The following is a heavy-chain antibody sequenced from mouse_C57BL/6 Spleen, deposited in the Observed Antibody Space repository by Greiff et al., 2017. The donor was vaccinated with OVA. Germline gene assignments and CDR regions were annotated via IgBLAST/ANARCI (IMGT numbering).Heavy chain of an antibody. CDR3: ARFEGCYYGTRDY. D-gene: IGHD1-1*01. J-gene: IGHJ2*01. CDR2: IYPGSGST. V-gene: IGHV1-55*01. CDR1: GYTFTSYW. Sequence: VQLQQPGAELVKPGASVKLSCKASGYTFTSYWITWVKQRPGQGLEWIGDIYPGSGSTNYNEKFKSKATLTVDTSSSTAYMQLSSLTSEDSAVYYGARFEGCYYGTRDYWGQGTTLTVSS.